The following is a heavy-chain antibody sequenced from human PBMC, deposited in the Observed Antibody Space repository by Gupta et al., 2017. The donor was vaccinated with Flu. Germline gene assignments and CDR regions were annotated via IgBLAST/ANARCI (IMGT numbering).Heavy chain of an antibody. Sequence: QLQLQEWGPGLVKPSETLALTCRVSGGSIISSTYYWSWIRQPPGKGLEYIGSVYYVGSTYYNLFLESRVTISIDTSKNQFSLKLSSVTAADTALYYCARSGDYFDYWGQGALVTVSS. V-gene: IGHV4-39*01. CDR2: VYYVGST. CDR3: ARSGDYFDY. CDR1: GGSIISSTYY. J-gene: IGHJ4*02. D-gene: IGHD4-17*01.